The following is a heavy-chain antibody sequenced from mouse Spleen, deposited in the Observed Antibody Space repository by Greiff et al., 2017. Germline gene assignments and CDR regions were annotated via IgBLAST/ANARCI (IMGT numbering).Heavy chain of an antibody. CDR3: AFYYDYERYFDV. J-gene: IGHJ1*01. CDR2: ISSGGSYT. Sequence: EVQLVESGGGLVKPGGSLKLSCAASGFTFSSYAMSWVRQTPEKRLEWVATISSGGSYTYYPDSVKGRFTISRDNAKNTLYLQMSSLRSEDTAMYYCAFYYDYERYFDVWGAGTTVTVSS. V-gene: IGHV5-9-3*01. D-gene: IGHD2-4*01. CDR1: GFTFSSYA.